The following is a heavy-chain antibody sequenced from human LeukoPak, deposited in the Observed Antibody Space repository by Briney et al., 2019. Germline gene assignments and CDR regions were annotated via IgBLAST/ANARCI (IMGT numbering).Heavy chain of an antibody. V-gene: IGHV3-15*01. Sequence: PGGSLRLSCAASGFTFSNAWMSWVRQAPGKGLEWVGRIKSKTDGGTTDYAAPVKGRFTISRDDSKNTLYLQMNSLKTEDTAVYYCTTDAGRPYYYDSSGYYPAGYWGQGTLVTVSS. CDR2: IKSKTDGGTT. CDR1: GFTFSNAW. CDR3: TTDAGRPYYYDSSGYYPAGY. D-gene: IGHD3-22*01. J-gene: IGHJ4*02.